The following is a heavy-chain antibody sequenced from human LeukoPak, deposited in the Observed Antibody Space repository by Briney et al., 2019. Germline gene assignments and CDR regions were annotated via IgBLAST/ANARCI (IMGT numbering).Heavy chain of an antibody. D-gene: IGHD4-23*01. CDR1: GGSISSYY. CDR3: ARVSGYGGNSGV. Sequence: SETLSLTCTVSGGSISSYYWSWIRQPPGKGLEWIGYIYYSGSTNYNPSLKSRVTISVDASKNQFSLNLTSVTASDTAVYYCARVSGYGGNSGVWGQGTLVTVSS. V-gene: IGHV4-59*01. CDR2: IYYSGST. J-gene: IGHJ4*02.